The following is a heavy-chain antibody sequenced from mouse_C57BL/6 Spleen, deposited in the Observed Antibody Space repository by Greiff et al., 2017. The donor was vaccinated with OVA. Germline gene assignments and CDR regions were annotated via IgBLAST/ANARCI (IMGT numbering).Heavy chain of an antibody. CDR1: GYTFTSYW. CDR2: IHPNSGST. D-gene: IGHD2-5*01. CDR3: ARGYYSNYDYYAMDY. V-gene: IGHV1-64*01. J-gene: IGHJ4*01. Sequence: QVQLKQPGAELVKPGASVKLSCKASGYTFTSYWMHWVKQRPGQGLAWIGMIHPNSGSTNYNEKFKSKATLTVDKSSSTAYMQLSSLTSEDSAVYYCARGYYSNYDYYAMDYWGQGTSVTVSS.